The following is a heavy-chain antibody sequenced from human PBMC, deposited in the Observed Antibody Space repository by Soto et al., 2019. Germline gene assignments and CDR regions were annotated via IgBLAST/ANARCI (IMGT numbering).Heavy chain of an antibody. CDR3: AKSSYYDILTGNFDY. Sequence: GGSLRLSCAASGFTFSSYAMSWVRQAPGKGLEWVSAISGSGGSTYYADSVKGRFTISRDNSKNTLYLQMNSLRAEDTAVYYCAKSSYYDILTGNFDYWGQGTLVTVSS. CDR2: ISGSGGST. CDR1: GFTFSSYA. J-gene: IGHJ4*02. D-gene: IGHD3-9*01. V-gene: IGHV3-23*01.